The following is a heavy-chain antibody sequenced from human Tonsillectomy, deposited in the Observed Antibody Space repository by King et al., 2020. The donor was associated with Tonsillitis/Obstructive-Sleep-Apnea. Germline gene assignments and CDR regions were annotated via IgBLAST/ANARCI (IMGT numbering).Heavy chain of an antibody. CDR1: GYTFSSYY. V-gene: IGHV1-46*01. CDR2: INPSGGST. CDR3: ARPDGVSHFDT. Sequence: QLVQSGAEVKKPGASVKVSCKASGYTFSSYYMLWLRQAPGQGLEWMGLINPSGGSTTYAQTFQGRVTMTRDASTTTFYMELSGLTSDDTAVYYCARPDGVSHFDTWGQGTLVTVSS. J-gene: IGHJ5*02. D-gene: IGHD4-17*01.